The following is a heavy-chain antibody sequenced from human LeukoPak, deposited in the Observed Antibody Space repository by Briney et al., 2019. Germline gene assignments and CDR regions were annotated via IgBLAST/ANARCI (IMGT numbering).Heavy chain of an antibody. CDR3: ARVPQTVTGYFDY. CDR2: IYHSGST. J-gene: IGHJ4*02. D-gene: IGHD4-17*01. CDR1: GGSISSSNW. V-gene: IGHV4-4*02. Sequence: PSGTLSLTCAVSGGSISSSNWWSWVRQPPGKGLEWIGEIYHSGSTNYNPSLKSRVTISVDKSKNQFSLKLSSVTAADTAVYYCARVPQTVTGYFDYWGQGTLVTVSS.